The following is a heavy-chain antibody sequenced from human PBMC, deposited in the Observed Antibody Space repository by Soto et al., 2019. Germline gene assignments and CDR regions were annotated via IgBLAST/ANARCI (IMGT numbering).Heavy chain of an antibody. CDR2: INHSGST. D-gene: IGHD3-22*01. CDR3: ARGLSMIVVVITTVNWFDP. V-gene: IGHV4-34*01. CDR1: GGSFSGYY. Sequence: SETLSLTCAVYGGSFSGYYWSWIRQPPGKGLEWIGEINHSGSTNYNPSLKSRVTISVDTSKNQFSLKLRSVTAADTAVYYCARGLSMIVVVITTVNWFDPWGQGTLVTVSS. J-gene: IGHJ5*02.